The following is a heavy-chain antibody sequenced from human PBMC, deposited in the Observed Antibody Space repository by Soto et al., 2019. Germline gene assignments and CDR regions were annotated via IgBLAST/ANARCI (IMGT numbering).Heavy chain of an antibody. J-gene: IGHJ4*02. CDR1: GFTFSNYW. V-gene: IGHV3-74*01. Sequence: EVQLVESGGGLVQPGGSLRLSCAASGFTFSNYWMHWVRQAPGKGLAWVARIDHDGSTDYAGSVRGRFTVSRDNAENMLYLQMNSLGDDDTALYYCVRDSHGDYWGQGTLGTVSS. CDR3: VRDSHGDY. CDR2: IDHDGST.